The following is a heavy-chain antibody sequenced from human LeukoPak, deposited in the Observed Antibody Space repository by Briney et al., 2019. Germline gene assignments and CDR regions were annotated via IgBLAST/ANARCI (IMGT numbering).Heavy chain of an antibody. CDR1: GFTFSNAW. CDR2: IKQDGSEK. Sequence: PGGSLRLSCAASGFTFSNAWMSWVRQAPGKGLEWVANIKQDGSEKYYVDSVKGRFTISRDNAKNSLYLQMNSLRAEDTAVYYCARRYCSGGSCYSYFDYWGQGTLVTVSS. CDR3: ARRYCSGGSCYSYFDY. J-gene: IGHJ4*02. D-gene: IGHD2-15*01. V-gene: IGHV3-7*01.